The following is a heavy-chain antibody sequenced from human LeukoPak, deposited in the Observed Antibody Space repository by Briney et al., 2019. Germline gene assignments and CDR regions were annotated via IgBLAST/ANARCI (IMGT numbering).Heavy chain of an antibody. CDR1: GFSISSSYY. CDR2: IYHSGST. Sequence: SETLSLTCAVSGFSISSSYYWGWIRQPPGKGLEWIGSIYHSGSTYYNPSLKSRVTISLDTYKNQFSLNLSSVTAADTAVYYCARDRMNIAVAGKFDYWGQGTLVTVSS. V-gene: IGHV4-38-2*02. CDR3: ARDRMNIAVAGKFDY. J-gene: IGHJ4*02. D-gene: IGHD6-19*01.